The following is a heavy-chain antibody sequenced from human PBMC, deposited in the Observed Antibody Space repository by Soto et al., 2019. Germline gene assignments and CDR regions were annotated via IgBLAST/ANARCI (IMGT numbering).Heavy chain of an antibody. Sequence: EVQVVESGGGLVQPGRSLRLSCAATGFSFDDYAMHWVRQTPGKGLEGFSGISWNSGTIGYADSVKGRFTISRDNSKNYLYLQMNSPRADDTDLYYCAKSTGGTANGMGVWGQGTTVTVSS. D-gene: IGHD2-8*02. V-gene: IGHV3-9*01. CDR2: ISWNSGTI. CDR3: AKSTGGTANGMGV. CDR1: GFSFDDYA. J-gene: IGHJ6*02.